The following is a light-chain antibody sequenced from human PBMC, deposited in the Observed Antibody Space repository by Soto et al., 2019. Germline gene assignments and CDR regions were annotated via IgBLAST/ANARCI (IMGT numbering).Light chain of an antibody. J-gene: IGKJ1*01. CDR2: DAS. CDR3: QQRFNWPPT. CDR1: QSVSTF. Sequence: PGERATLSCRASQSVSTFLAWYPHKPGQPPRLLIYDASNRATGIPARFSGSGSGTDFTLTISSLEPEDFALYYCQQRFNWPPTFGQGTKVDNK. V-gene: IGKV3-11*01.